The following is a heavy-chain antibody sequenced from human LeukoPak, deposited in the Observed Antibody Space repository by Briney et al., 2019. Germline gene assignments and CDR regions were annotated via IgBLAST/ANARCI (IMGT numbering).Heavy chain of an antibody. CDR3: ARDPRPSPTYYFDY. D-gene: IGHD2-2*01. Sequence: GASVKVSCKASGYTLTSYAMHWVRQAPGQRLEWMGWINAGNGNTKYSQKFQGRVTITRDTSASTAYMELSSLRSEDTAVYYCARDPRPSPTYYFDYWGQGTLVTVSS. CDR1: GYTLTSYA. CDR2: INAGNGNT. J-gene: IGHJ4*02. V-gene: IGHV1-3*01.